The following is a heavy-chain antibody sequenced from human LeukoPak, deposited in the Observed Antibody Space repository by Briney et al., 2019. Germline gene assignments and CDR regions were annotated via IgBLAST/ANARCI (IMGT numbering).Heavy chain of an antibody. D-gene: IGHD3-10*01. V-gene: IGHV3-33*01. J-gene: IGHJ5*02. Sequence: PGRSLGLSCAASGFTFSSYGMHWVRQAPGKGLEWVAVIWYDGSNKYYADSVKGRFTISRDNSKNTLYLQMNSLRAEDTAVYYCARDGQWFGELFGWFDPWGQGTLVTVSS. CDR3: ARDGQWFGELFGWFDP. CDR1: GFTFSSYG. CDR2: IWYDGSNK.